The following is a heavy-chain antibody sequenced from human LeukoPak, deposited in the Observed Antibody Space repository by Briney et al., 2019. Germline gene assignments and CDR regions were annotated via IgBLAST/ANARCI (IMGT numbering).Heavy chain of an antibody. J-gene: IGHJ4*02. CDR1: GYTFTDYY. V-gene: IGHV1-2*06. D-gene: IGHD3-22*01. Sequence: ASVKVSCKASGYTFTDYYMHWVRQAPGQGLEWMGRINPNTGGTNYAQKFQGRVTMTRDTPISTVYMELNRLRSDDTAVYYCASLGPDSSGYFMVDYWGQGALVTVSS. CDR3: ASLGPDSSGYFMVDY. CDR2: INPNTGGT.